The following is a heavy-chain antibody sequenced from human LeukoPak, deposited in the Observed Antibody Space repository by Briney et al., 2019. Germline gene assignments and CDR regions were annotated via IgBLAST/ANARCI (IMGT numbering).Heavy chain of an antibody. CDR2: ISPNSGGT. CDR3: ARDEGYCSSTSCYDYFQH. CDR1: GYTFTGYY. Sequence: ASVKVSCKASGYTFTGYYMHWVRQAPGQGLEWVGWISPNSGGTNYAQKFQGRVTMTRYTSISTAYMELSRLRSDDTAVYYCARDEGYCSSTSCYDYFQHWGQGTLVTVSS. D-gene: IGHD2-2*01. V-gene: IGHV1-2*02. J-gene: IGHJ1*01.